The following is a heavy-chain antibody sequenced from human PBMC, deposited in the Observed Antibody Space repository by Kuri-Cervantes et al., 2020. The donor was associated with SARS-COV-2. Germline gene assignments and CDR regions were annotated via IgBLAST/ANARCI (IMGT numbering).Heavy chain of an antibody. V-gene: IGHV4-34*01. Sequence: GSLRLSCAVYGGSFSGYYWSWIRQPPGKGLEWMGEINHSGSTNYNPSLKSRVTISVDTSKNQFSLKLSSVTAADTAVYYCARAQWSSGYSNIDYWGQGTLVTVSS. J-gene: IGHJ4*02. D-gene: IGHD3-22*01. CDR3: ARAQWSSGYSNIDY. CDR1: GGSFSGYY. CDR2: INHSGST.